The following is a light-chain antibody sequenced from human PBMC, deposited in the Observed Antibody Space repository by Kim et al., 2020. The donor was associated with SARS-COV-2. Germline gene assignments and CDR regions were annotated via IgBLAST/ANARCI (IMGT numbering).Light chain of an antibody. J-gene: IGLJ3*02. CDR3: TSYIGATTLV. Sequence: GQSGTNSLTGSSTDAYTDNRDSWYQQAPGTAPKVIIYEVRNRPSGVPDRFSGSKSGNSASLTISGLQAEDEAHYYCTSYIGATTLVFGGGTKVTVL. CDR2: EVR. CDR1: STDAYTDNR. V-gene: IGLV2-18*02.